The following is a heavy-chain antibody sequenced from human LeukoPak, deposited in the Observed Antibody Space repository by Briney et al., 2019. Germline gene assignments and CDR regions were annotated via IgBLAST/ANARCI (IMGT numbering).Heavy chain of an antibody. CDR3: ARQGGSVRYHYNYMDL. D-gene: IGHD6-25*01. CDR2: ISSDGSEK. J-gene: IGHJ6*03. CDR1: GFTFSSYP. Sequence: GGSLRLSCAASGFTFSSYPLHWVRQAPGKGLEWVALISSDGSEKYYGESVKGRITISKDISQNTLFLQMNRLRPEDTAVYFCARQGGSVRYHYNYMDLWGRGTTVVVSS. V-gene: IGHV3-30*04.